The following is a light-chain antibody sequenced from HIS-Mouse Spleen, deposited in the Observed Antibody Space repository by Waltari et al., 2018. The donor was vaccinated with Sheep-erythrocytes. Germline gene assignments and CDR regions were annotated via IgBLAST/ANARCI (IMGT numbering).Light chain of an antibody. J-gene: IGLJ3*02. CDR1: SSDVGSYNL. CDR3: CSYAGSSTPWV. CDR2: EGS. V-gene: IGLV2-23*01. Sequence: QSALTQPASASGSPGQSITIPCTGTSSDVGSYNLVSWYQQHPGKATKLMIYEGSKRPSGVSNRFSGSKSGNTASLTISGLQAEDEADYYCCSYAGSSTPWVFGGGTKLTVL.